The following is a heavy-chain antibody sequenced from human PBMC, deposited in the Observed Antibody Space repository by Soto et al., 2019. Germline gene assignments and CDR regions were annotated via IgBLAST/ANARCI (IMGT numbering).Heavy chain of an antibody. CDR2: INAGNGNA. J-gene: IGHJ4*02. V-gene: IGHV1-3*01. CDR3: VSEEPDGYNYNPDY. Sequence: ASVKVSCKASGYTFTSYAMHWVRQAPGQRLEWMGWINAGNGNAKYSQKFQGRVTITRNTSASTAYMELSSLRSEDTAVYFCVSEEPDGYNYNPDYWGQGTLVTVSS. CDR1: GYTFTSYA. D-gene: IGHD5-12*01.